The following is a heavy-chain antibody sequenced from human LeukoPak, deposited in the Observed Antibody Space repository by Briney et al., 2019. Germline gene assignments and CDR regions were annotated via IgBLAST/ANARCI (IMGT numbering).Heavy chain of an antibody. V-gene: IGHV1-46*01. Sequence: ASVKVSCKASGYTFTSYYMHWVRQAPGQGLEWMGIINPSGGSTSYAQKSQGRVTMTRDTSTSTVYMELSSLRSDDTAVYYCAREHSSGWYDRSWLDYWGQGTLVTVSS. CDR2: INPSGGST. CDR3: AREHSSGWYDRSWLDY. D-gene: IGHD6-19*01. J-gene: IGHJ4*02. CDR1: GYTFTSYY.